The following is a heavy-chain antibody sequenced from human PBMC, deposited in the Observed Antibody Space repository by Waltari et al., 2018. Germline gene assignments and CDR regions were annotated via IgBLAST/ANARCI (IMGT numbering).Heavy chain of an antibody. Sequence: QVQLQESGPGLVKPSETLSLTCTVSGGSISSYYWSWIRQPAGKGLEWIGRIYTIGSTNSNPSLKIRVTMSVDTSKNQFSLKLSSVSAADTAVYYCARDLVDIVGQGYYYYMDVWGKGTTVTVSS. CDR3: ARDLVDIVGQGYYYYMDV. J-gene: IGHJ6*03. D-gene: IGHD5-12*01. CDR2: IYTIGST. V-gene: IGHV4-4*07. CDR1: GGSISSYY.